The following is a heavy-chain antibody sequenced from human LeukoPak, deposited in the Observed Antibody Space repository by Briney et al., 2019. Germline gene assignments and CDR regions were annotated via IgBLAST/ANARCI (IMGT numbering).Heavy chain of an antibody. V-gene: IGHV4-59*01. CDR1: GGSISSYY. CDR2: IFYSGST. D-gene: IGHD4-17*01. Sequence: SETLSLTCTVSGGSISSYYWSWIRQSPGKGLEWIGYIFYSGSTNYNPSLKSRVTISVDTSKNQFSLRLSSVTAADTALYYCARGYAYGDTGSFDYWGQGALVTVSS. CDR3: ARGYAYGDTGSFDY. J-gene: IGHJ4*02.